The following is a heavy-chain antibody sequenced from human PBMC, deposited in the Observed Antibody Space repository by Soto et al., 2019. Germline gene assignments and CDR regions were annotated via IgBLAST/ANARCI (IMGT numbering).Heavy chain of an antibody. Sequence: SSVKVSCKASGGMFYRAAINMLRQASEKGLEWMGGNDPMKGSPKYPQEFLGRDTISADASATTAYSDLSGLKSEVTALYTDYFAPSWSQQWSRSWGRGTQVTVSS. D-gene: IGHD5-18*01. J-gene: IGHJ1*01. CDR1: GGMFYRAA. CDR2: NDPMKGSP. CDR3: YFAPSWSQQWSRS. V-gene: IGHV1-69*13.